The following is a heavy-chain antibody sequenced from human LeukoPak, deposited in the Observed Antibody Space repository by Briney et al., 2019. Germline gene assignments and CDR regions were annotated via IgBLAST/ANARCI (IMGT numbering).Heavy chain of an antibody. CDR3: ARADSKYDSGYYAFDI. V-gene: IGHV4-34*01. J-gene: IGHJ3*02. D-gene: IGHD4-11*01. CDR1: GGSFSGYY. CDR2: INHSGST. Sequence: NPSETLSLTCAVYGGSFSGYYWSWIRQPPGKGLEWIGEINHSGSTNYNPSLKSRVTISVDTSKNQFSLKLSSVTAADTAVYYCARADSKYDSGYYAFDIWGQGTMVTVSS.